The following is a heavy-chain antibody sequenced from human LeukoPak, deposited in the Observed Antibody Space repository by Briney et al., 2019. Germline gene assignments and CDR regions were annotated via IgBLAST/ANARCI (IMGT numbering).Heavy chain of an antibody. CDR1: GGSISSYY. D-gene: IGHD3-3*01. CDR3: ARGATSTYYDFWSGYYGD. CDR2: IYTSGST. V-gene: IGHV4-4*07. Sequence: SETLSLTCTVSGGSISSYYWSWIRQPAGKGLEWIGRIYTSGSTNYNPSLKSRVTMSVDTSKNQFSLKLSSVTAADTAVYYCARGATSTYYDFWSGYYGDWGQGTLVTVSS. J-gene: IGHJ4*02.